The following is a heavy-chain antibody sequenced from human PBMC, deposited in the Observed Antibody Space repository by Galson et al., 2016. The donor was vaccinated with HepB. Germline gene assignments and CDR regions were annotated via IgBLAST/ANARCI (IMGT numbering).Heavy chain of an antibody. CDR1: GLTLSRNV. Sequence: SLRLSCAGSGLTLSRNVMSWVRQAPGRGLEWISAFSGSSGFTEYADSVKGRFSISRDNAQNTVFLEMNTLRAEDTAVYYCAKVTDGARMDVWGKGTTVTVAS. V-gene: IGHV3-23*01. CDR3: AKVTDGARMDV. CDR2: FSGSSGFT. D-gene: IGHD3-16*01. J-gene: IGHJ6*04.